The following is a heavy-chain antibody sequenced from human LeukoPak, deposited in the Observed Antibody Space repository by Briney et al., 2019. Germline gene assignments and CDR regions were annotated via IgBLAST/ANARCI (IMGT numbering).Heavy chain of an antibody. D-gene: IGHD3-9*01. CDR1: GGTFSSYA. V-gene: IGHV1-69*01. CDR2: IIPIFGTA. CDR3: ARARTYYDILTGYVPGRDAFDI. Sequence: SVKVSCKASGGTFSSYAISWVRQAPGQGLEWMGGIIPIFGTANYAQKFQGRVTITADESTSTAYMELSRLRSEDTAVYYCARARTYYDILTGYVPGRDAFDIWGQGTMVTVSS. J-gene: IGHJ3*02.